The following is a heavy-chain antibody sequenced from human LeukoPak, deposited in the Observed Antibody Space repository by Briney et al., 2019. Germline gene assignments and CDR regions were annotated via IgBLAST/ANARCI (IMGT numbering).Heavy chain of an antibody. Sequence: GGSLRLSCAASGFTFSSYAMHWVRQAPGKGLEWVAVISYDGSNKYYADSVKGRFTISRDNSMNTLYLQMNSLRAEDTAVYYCAKHPTIAVAGTQGRYFDLWGRGTLVTVSS. J-gene: IGHJ2*01. CDR3: AKHPTIAVAGTQGRYFDL. D-gene: IGHD6-19*01. CDR1: GFTFSSYA. CDR2: ISYDGSNK. V-gene: IGHV3-30-3*02.